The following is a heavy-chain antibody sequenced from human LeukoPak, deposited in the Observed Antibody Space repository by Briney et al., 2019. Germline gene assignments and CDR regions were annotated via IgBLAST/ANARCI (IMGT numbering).Heavy chain of an antibody. J-gene: IGHJ4*02. CDR1: GDSISNYY. CDR2: IYYSGST. D-gene: IGHD5-18*01. V-gene: IGHV4-59*01. Sequence: PSETLSLTCTVSGDSISNYYWNWIRQPPGQGLEWIGYIYYSGSTNYNPSLKSRVTISVDTSKNQFSLKLSSVTAADTAVYYCARDAGGYSYGNFDYWGQGTLVTVSS. CDR3: ARDAGGYSYGNFDY.